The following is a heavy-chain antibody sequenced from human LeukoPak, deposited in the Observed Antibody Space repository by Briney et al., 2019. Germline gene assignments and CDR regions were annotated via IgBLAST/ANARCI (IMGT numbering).Heavy chain of an antibody. CDR3: ARDNGSGSYEDDAFDI. CDR2: ISYDGSNK. J-gene: IGHJ3*02. D-gene: IGHD3-10*01. CDR1: GFTFSSYA. V-gene: IGHV3-30-3*01. Sequence: HSGRSLRLSCAASGFTFSSYAMHWVRQAPGKGLEWVAVISYDGSNKYYADSVKGRFTISRDNSKNTLYLQMNSLRAEDTAVYYCARDNGSGSYEDDAFDIWGQGTMVTVSS.